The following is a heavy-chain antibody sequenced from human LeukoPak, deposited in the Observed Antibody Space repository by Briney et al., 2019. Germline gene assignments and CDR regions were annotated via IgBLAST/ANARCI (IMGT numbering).Heavy chain of an antibody. CDR1: GSSISSDYY. CDR3: ARESEKDTYYYGSSHQNWFDP. CDR2: VYRTGST. V-gene: IGHV4-38-2*02. Sequence: SETLSLTCTVSGSSISSDYYWGWIRQPPGKGLEWIGNVYRTGSTYYNPSLTSRVIMSIDTSKNQFSLKLSSVTAADTAVYYCARESEKDTYYYGSSHQNWFDPWGQGTLVTVSS. J-gene: IGHJ5*02. D-gene: IGHD3-10*01.